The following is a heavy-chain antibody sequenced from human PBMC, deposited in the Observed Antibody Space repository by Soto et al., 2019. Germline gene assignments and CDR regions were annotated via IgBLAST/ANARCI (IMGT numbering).Heavy chain of an antibody. Sequence: ASVKVSCKASGYTFTGYYMHWVRQAPGQGLEWMGWINPNSGGTNYAQKFQGRVTMTRDTSISTAYVELSRLRSDDTAVYYCARLKGIAAADDAFDIWGQGTMVTVSS. D-gene: IGHD6-25*01. V-gene: IGHV1-2*02. J-gene: IGHJ3*02. CDR3: ARLKGIAAADDAFDI. CDR2: INPNSGGT. CDR1: GYTFTGYY.